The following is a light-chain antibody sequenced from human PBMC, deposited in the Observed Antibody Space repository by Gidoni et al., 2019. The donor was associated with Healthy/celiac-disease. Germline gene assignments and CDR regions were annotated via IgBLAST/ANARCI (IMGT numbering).Light chain of an antibody. Sequence: DIQMTQSPSSLSASVGDRVTITCRASQSISSYLNWYQQKPGKAPKLLIYAASSLQSGVPSRFSGSGSGTDFTLTISSLQPEDFASYYGFSTFGQGTKLEIK. J-gene: IGKJ2*02. CDR3: FST. CDR1: QSISSY. CDR2: AAS. V-gene: IGKV1-39*01.